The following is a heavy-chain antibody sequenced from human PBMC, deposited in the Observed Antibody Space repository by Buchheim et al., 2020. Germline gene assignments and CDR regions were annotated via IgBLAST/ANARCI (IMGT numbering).Heavy chain of an antibody. CDR3: AKGDSPDIAAAGTN. Sequence: QVQLVESGGGVVQPGRSLRLSCAASGFTFSSYGMHWVRQAPGKGLEWVAVISYDGINKYYADSVKGRFTISRDNSKNTLYLKMNSLRAEDTAVYYCAKGDSPDIAAAGTNWGQGTL. CDR1: GFTFSSYG. D-gene: IGHD6-13*01. V-gene: IGHV3-30*18. CDR2: ISYDGINK. J-gene: IGHJ4*02.